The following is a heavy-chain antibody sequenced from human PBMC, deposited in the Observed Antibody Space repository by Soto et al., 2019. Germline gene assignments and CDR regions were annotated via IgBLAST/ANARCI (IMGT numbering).Heavy chain of an antibody. D-gene: IGHD6-19*01. Sequence: EVQLLESGGGLVQPGGSLRLSCVASGFTFSSYAMSWVRQAPGKGLEWVSVISGSGGSTYYADSVKGRFTISRDNSKNTLYLQMNSLRAEDTAVYYCSRRSSGWYFDYWGQGTLVTVS. CDR1: GFTFSSYA. CDR3: SRRSSGWYFDY. CDR2: ISGSGGST. J-gene: IGHJ4*02. V-gene: IGHV3-23*01.